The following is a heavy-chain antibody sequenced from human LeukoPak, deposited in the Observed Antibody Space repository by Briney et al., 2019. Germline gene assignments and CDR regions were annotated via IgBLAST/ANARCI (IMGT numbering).Heavy chain of an antibody. Sequence: EGSLRLSCAASGFTFSSYWMSWVRQAPGKGLEWVSYISSSSSTIYYADSVKGRFTISRDNAKNSLYLQMNSLRAEDTAVYYCAKEDRPRSAFDIWGQGTMVTVSS. V-gene: IGHV3-48*01. J-gene: IGHJ3*02. CDR2: ISSSSSTI. CDR3: AKEDRPRSAFDI. CDR1: GFTFSSYW.